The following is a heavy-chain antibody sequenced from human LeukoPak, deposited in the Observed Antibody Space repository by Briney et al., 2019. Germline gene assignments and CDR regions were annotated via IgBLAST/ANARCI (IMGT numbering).Heavy chain of an antibody. CDR1: GGSFSGHY. J-gene: IGHJ6*04. D-gene: IGHD3-10*01. CDR3: ARSYGSGSSYYYYGMDV. CDR2: INHSGST. V-gene: IGHV4-34*01. Sequence: PSETLSLTCAVYGGSFSGHYWSWIRQPPGKGLEWIGEINHSGSTNYNPSLKSRVTIPVDTSKNQFSLKLSSVTAADTAVYYCARSYGSGSSYYYYGMDVWGKGTTVTVSS.